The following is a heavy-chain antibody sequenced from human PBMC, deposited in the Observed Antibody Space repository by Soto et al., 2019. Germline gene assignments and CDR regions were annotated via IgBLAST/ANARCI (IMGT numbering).Heavy chain of an antibody. V-gene: IGHV1-3*01. CDR2: INAGNGNT. J-gene: IGHJ3*02. Sequence: ASVKVSCKASGYTFTSYAMNWVRQAPGQRLEWMGWINAGNGNTKYSQKFQGRVTITRDTSASTAYMELSSLRSEDTAVYYCARGIAAAGHDAFDIWGQGTMVTVSS. D-gene: IGHD6-13*01. CDR3: ARGIAAAGHDAFDI. CDR1: GYTFTSYA.